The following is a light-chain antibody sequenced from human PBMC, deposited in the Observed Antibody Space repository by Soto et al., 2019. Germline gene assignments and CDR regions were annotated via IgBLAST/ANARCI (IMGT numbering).Light chain of an antibody. V-gene: IGKV3-20*01. Sequence: IVLTRAPGTMSLSPGERATLSSRASQSVSNNYLAWYQPKPGKAPRLLIYGASNTATGIPDRLSGSGSGTDFTLTIRRLETEDFAVYYCQQYGTSGTFGQGTKVDIK. CDR3: QQYGTSGT. J-gene: IGKJ1*01. CDR2: GAS. CDR1: QSVSNNY.